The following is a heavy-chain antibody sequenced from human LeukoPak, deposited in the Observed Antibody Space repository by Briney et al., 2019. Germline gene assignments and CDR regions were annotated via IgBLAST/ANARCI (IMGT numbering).Heavy chain of an antibody. J-gene: IGHJ2*01. CDR1: GYTFTSYG. CDR3: ARDPYYYGSGIGVRYFDL. D-gene: IGHD3-10*01. Sequence: EASVKVSCKASGYTFTSYGIRWVRQAPGQGLAWLGWISTYNGNTDYAQELQGRVTMTTDTSTSTAYMELRSLRSDDTAVYYCARDPYYYGSGIGVRYFDLWGRGTLVTVSS. V-gene: IGHV1-18*01. CDR2: ISTYNGNT.